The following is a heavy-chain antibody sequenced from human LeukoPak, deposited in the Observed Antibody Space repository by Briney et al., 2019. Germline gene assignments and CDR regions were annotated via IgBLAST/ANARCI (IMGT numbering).Heavy chain of an antibody. CDR3: ARLSDSSGYYYYGMDV. CDR2: IYPGDSDT. J-gene: IGHJ6*02. CDR1: GYSFTSYW. D-gene: IGHD3-22*01. V-gene: IGHV5-51*01. Sequence: GESLKISFKGSGYSFTSYWIGWVRQMPGKGLEWMGIIYPGDSDTRYSPSFQGQVTISADKSISTAYLQWSSLKASDTAMYYCARLSDSSGYYYYGMDVWGQGTTVTVSS.